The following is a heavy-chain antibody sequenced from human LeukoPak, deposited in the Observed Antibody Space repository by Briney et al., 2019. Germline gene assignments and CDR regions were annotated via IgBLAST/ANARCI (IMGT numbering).Heavy chain of an antibody. J-gene: IGHJ4*02. CDR1: GFTFSSYA. V-gene: IGHV3-23*01. D-gene: IGHD3-10*01. CDR3: ARADYYGSGNYYTSDY. Sequence: GGSLRLSCAASGFTFSSYAMSWVRQAPGKGLEWVSTLSGSGGNTYYADSVKGRFTISRDNAKNSLFLQMNSLRAEDTAVYYCARADYYGSGNYYTSDYWGQGTLVTVSS. CDR2: LSGSGGNT.